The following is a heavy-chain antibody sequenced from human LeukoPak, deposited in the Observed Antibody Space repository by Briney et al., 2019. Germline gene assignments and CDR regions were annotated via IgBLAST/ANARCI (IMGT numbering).Heavy chain of an antibody. CDR3: AKDRGSGSSGYYLVFDY. Sequence: GGSLRLSCAASGFTFSSHAMSWVRQAPGKGLEWVSTISGGGDNTYYADSVKGRFTISRDNSRNTLYLQMNSLRAEDTAMYYCAKDRGSGSSGYYLVFDYWGQGTLVTVSS. V-gene: IGHV3-23*01. CDR1: GFTFSSHA. J-gene: IGHJ4*02. D-gene: IGHD3-22*01. CDR2: ISGGGDNT.